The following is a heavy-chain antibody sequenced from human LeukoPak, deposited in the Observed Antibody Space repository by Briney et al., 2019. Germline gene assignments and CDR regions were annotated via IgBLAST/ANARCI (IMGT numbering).Heavy chain of an antibody. Sequence: SETLSLTCTVSGGSIRNYYWSWIRQPPGKGLEWIGYIYYSGSTNYNPSLKSRVTISVDTSKNQFSLKLSFVTAADTAVYYCARVYYSSSYYYWYFDLWGRGTLVTVSS. CDR2: IYYSGST. CDR3: ARVYYSSSYYYWYFDL. D-gene: IGHD6-13*01. CDR1: GGSIRNYY. J-gene: IGHJ2*01. V-gene: IGHV4-59*01.